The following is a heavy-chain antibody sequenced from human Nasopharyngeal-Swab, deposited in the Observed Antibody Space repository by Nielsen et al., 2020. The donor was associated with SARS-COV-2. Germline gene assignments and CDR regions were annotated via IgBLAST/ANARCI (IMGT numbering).Heavy chain of an antibody. CDR3: ASGAEDYDSSGYYPYFYY. J-gene: IGHJ4*02. V-gene: IGHV1-69*10. Sequence: WVRQAPGRGLEWMGGIIPILGIANYAQKFQGRVTITADKSTSTAYMELSSLRSEDTAVYYCASGAEDYDSSGYYPYFYYWGQGTLVTVSS. D-gene: IGHD3-22*01. CDR2: IIPILGIA.